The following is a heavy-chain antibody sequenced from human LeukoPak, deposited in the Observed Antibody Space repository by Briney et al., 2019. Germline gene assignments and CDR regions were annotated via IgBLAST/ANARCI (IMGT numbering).Heavy chain of an antibody. CDR2: INRSGTT. D-gene: IGHD4-23*01. J-gene: IGHJ4*02. V-gene: IGHV4-34*01. CDR1: GGSFSGNY. CDR3: ARQPGGNSDGPLLSFDY. Sequence: SETLSLTCAVYGGSFSGNYWSWIRQPPGKGLEWIGEINRSGTTNYNPSLKSRVTMSVDTSKNQFSLKLNSVTAADTAVFYCARQPGGNSDGPLLSFDYWGQGTLVTVSS.